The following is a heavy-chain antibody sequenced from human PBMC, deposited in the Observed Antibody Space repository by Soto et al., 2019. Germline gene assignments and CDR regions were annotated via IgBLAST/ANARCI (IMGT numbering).Heavy chain of an antibody. Sequence: QVQLVQSGAEVKNPGASVKVSCKASGYTFTRYGIGWARQAPGQGLEWMGWINTYNSNTNYAQNVQGRVTLTTDTSTSTAYMELRSLRSNDTAIYYCAMVDVYVTPSPQDVW. J-gene: IGHJ6*01. CDR1: GYTFTRYG. CDR2: INTYNSNT. CDR3: AMVDVYVTPSPQDV. D-gene: IGHD3-16*01. V-gene: IGHV1-18*01.